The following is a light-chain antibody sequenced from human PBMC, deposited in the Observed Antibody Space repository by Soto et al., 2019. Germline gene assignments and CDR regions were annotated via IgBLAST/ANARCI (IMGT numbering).Light chain of an antibody. CDR1: QSVSSSY. Sequence: IVLTQSPGTLSLSPGERATLSCRASQSVSSSYLAWYQQKPGQAPRLLIYGASSRATGIPDRLSGSGSGTDFTLTISRLEPEDFAVYYCQQYGGSPPLTFGGGTKVEIK. CDR3: QQYGGSPPLT. CDR2: GAS. J-gene: IGKJ4*01. V-gene: IGKV3-20*01.